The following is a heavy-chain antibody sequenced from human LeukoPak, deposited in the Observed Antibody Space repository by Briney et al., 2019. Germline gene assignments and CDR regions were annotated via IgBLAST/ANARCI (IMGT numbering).Heavy chain of an antibody. CDR1: GYTFTSYY. J-gene: IGHJ4*02. CDR2: INPSGGST. D-gene: IGHD6-13*01. Sequence: ASVKVSCKASGYTFTSYYMHWVRQAPGQGLEWMGIINPSGGSTSYAQKFQGRVTMTRDTSTSTVYMELSSLRSEDTAVYYCARVLGDKGDSSSWYYFDYWGQGTLVTVSS. V-gene: IGHV1-46*01. CDR3: ARVLGDKGDSSSWYYFDY.